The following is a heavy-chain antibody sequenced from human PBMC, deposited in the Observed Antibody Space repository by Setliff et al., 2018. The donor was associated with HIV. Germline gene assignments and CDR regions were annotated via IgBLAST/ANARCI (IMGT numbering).Heavy chain of an antibody. Sequence: GASVKVSCKAAGYTFSDYGIAGVRQAPGQGLEWMGWISRYSGNTLYAQKFQGRVTMTTDTSTGTAYMELRSLRSDDTAVYYCARGAYDSTDNYYYYGMDVWG. J-gene: IGHJ6*01. V-gene: IGHV1-18*01. CDR3: ARGAYDSTDNYYYYGMDV. CDR2: ISRYSGNT. D-gene: IGHD3-22*01. CDR1: GYTFSDYG.